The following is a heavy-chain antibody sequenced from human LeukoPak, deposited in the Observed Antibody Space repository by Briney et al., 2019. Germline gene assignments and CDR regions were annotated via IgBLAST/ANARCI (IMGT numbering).Heavy chain of an antibody. CDR1: GFILNNYY. CDR3: AKREAVAAMSDFDY. Sequence: PRGSLRLSCAASGFILNNYYMHWVRQAPGKGLEWVASIQHGGGNQYYVDSVKGRFTISRDNSKNTLYLQMNSLRTEDTAVYYCAKREAVAAMSDFDYWGQGTLVTVST. V-gene: IGHV3-30*02. CDR2: IQHGGGNQ. J-gene: IGHJ4*02. D-gene: IGHD6-19*01.